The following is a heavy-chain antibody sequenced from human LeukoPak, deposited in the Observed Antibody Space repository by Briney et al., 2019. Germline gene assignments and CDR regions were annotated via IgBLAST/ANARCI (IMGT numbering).Heavy chain of an antibody. CDR3: ARDGVVWGVIIY. V-gene: IGHV1-2*02. D-gene: IGHD3-10*01. CDR2: INPNSGGT. CDR1: GYTFTGYY. J-gene: IGHJ4*02. Sequence: GASVKVSCKASGYTFTGYYIHWVRQAPGQGLEWMGWINPNSGGTNYAQKFQGRVTMTRDTSINTAYMELSRLRSDDTAVYYCARDGVVWGVIIYWGQGTLVTVSS.